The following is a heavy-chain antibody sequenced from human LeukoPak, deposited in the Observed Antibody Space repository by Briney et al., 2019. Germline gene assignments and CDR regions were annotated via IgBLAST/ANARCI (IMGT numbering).Heavy chain of an antibody. V-gene: IGHV4-59*01. CDR2: IYHSGST. J-gene: IGHJ6*02. Sequence: SETLSLTCTVSGDSIGSYFWSWIRQSPGKGLEWIGHIYHSGSTNYNPSLKSRVTISIDTSKNQFSLKLTSVTSADTAVYYCARDGPAYTSRWYDYYYGLDVWGQGTTVTVSS. D-gene: IGHD2-2*01. CDR1: GDSIGSYF. CDR3: ARDGPAYTSRWYDYYYGLDV.